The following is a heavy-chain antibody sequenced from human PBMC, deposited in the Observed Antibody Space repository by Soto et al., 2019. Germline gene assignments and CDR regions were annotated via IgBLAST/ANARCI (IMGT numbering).Heavy chain of an antibody. J-gene: IGHJ6*03. D-gene: IGHD2-15*01. Sequence: PGESLKISCKGSGYSFTSYWIGWVRQMPGKGLEWMGIIYPGDSDTRYSPSFQGQVTISADKSIITAYLQWSSRKASDTAMYYCARHVVAATPSYSILGQDYYYYYYMDVWGKGTTVTVSS. V-gene: IGHV5-51*01. CDR3: ARHVVAATPSYSILGQDYYYYYYMDV. CDR2: IYPGDSDT. CDR1: GYSFTSYW.